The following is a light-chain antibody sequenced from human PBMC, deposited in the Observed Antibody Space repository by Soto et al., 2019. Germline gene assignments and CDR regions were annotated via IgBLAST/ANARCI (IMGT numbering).Light chain of an antibody. J-gene: IGKJ1*01. CDR1: QSVAYY. CDR3: QQSLAWPRT. CDR2: DTS. Sequence: EVVLTQSPATLSLSPGGRATLSCRASQSVAYYLAWYKQKPGQAPRLLIYDTSNRPSGIPARFSGSGSGTDFPRTISSLEPEDFAIYYFQQSLAWPRTFGQGTRVEFK. V-gene: IGKV3-11*01.